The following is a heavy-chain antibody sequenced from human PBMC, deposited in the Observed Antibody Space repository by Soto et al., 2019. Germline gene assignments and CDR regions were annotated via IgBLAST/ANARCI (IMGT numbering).Heavy chain of an antibody. CDR1: GGSINSGDDY. CDR3: ARDRYYGSGTYYNFYSGMDV. Sequence: SDTLSLTCTVSGGSINSGDDYWTWVRQPPGKGLEWIGNIFHSGSTYYTPSLQSRVTISLDTSKNHFSLKLSSVTPADTAVYYCARDRYYGSGTYYNFYSGMDVWGQGTTVTVSS. V-gene: IGHV4-30-4*02. CDR2: IFHSGST. J-gene: IGHJ6*02. D-gene: IGHD3-10*01.